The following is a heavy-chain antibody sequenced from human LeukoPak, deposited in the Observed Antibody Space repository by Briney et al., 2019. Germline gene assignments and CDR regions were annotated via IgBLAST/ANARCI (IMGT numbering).Heavy chain of an antibody. D-gene: IGHD3-10*01. J-gene: IGHJ4*02. CDR3: ARGKEVITMLRGLKPGYYFDY. Sequence: SETLSLTCTVSGYSISSGYYWGWIRQPPGKGLEWIGSIYHSGSTYYNPSLKSRVTISVDTSKNQFSLKLSSVTAADTAVYYCARGKEVITMLRGLKPGYYFDYWGQGTLVTVSS. CDR2: IYHSGST. V-gene: IGHV4-38-2*02. CDR1: GYSISSGYY.